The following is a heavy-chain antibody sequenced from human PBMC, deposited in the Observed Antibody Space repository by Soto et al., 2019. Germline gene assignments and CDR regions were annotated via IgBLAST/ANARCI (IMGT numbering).Heavy chain of an antibody. CDR1: GLSITDSEMG. CDR3: ARRHLAVAVSPGFDP. Sequence: QVTLKESGPVLVKPTETLTLRCTVSGLSITDSEMGVSWIRQPPGQPLEWLAHIDSSGEKSYRTFLKSRLAISKDTSKSLIVLTMTNMDPADTATYYCARRHLAVAVSPGFDPWGQGIPVTVSS. CDR2: IDSSGEK. D-gene: IGHD6-19*01. V-gene: IGHV2-26*01. J-gene: IGHJ5*02.